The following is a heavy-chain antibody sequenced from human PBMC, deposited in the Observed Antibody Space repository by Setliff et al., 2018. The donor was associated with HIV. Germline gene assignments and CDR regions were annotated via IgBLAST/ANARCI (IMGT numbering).Heavy chain of an antibody. J-gene: IGHJ6*02. D-gene: IGHD3-3*01. CDR1: EVIVSNNY. CDR2: IYSGGST. V-gene: IGHV3-53*01. Sequence: HPGGSLRLSCAVSEVIVSNNYMSWVRQAPGKGLEWVSVIYSGGSTDHADSVKGRFTISRDNSKNTLYLQMNSLRVEDTAVYYCARDYLYYNLYNGSPVYGMDVWGQGTTVTVSS. CDR3: ARDYLYYNLYNGSPVYGMDV.